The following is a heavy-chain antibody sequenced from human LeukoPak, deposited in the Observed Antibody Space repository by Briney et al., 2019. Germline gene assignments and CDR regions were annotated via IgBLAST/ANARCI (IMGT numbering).Heavy chain of an antibody. D-gene: IGHD1-20*01. V-gene: IGHV3-9*01. Sequence: GGSLRLYCAASGFTFDDYAMHWVRQAPGKGLEWVSGISWNSGSIGYADSVKGRFTISRDNAKNSLYLQMNSLRAEDTALYYCAKDPSSRITGTLGSWGQGTLVTVSS. CDR3: AKDPSSRITGTLGS. J-gene: IGHJ5*02. CDR2: ISWNSGSI. CDR1: GFTFDDYA.